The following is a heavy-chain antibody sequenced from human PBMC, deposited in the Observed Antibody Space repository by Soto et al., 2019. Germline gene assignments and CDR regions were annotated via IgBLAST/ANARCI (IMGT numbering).Heavy chain of an antibody. J-gene: IGHJ3*02. Sequence: EVQLVESGGGLVQPGRSLTLSCTGSAFTFGDYPLGWFSHAPGRGLEWVSYIRTEAYGETTEHAAPVKGRFAISRDDSKSIAYLQMNSLKTEDTAVYYCTRAIRLSGDAFDIWGQGTIVTVSS. CDR3: TRAIRLSGDAFDI. CDR2: IRTEAYGETT. CDR1: AFTFGDYP. D-gene: IGHD1-26*01. V-gene: IGHV3-49*03.